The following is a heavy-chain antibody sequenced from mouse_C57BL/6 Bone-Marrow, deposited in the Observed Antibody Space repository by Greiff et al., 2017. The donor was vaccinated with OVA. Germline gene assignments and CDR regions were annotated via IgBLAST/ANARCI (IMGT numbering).Heavy chain of an antibody. CDR1: GFSLTSYA. J-gene: IGHJ1*03. Sequence: QVQLQQSGPGLVQPSQSLSITCTVSGFSLTSYAISWVRQPPGKGLEWLGVIWTGGGTNYNSALKSRLSISKDNSKSQVFLKMNSLQTDDTARYYCARNSNYVRWYFDVWGTGTTVTVSS. V-gene: IGHV2-9-1*01. CDR3: ARNSNYVRWYFDV. CDR2: IWTGGGT. D-gene: IGHD2-5*01.